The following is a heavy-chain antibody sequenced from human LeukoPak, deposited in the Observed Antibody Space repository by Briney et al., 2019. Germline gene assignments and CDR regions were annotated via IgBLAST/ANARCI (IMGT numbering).Heavy chain of an antibody. CDR2: INHSEST. Sequence: SETLSLTCAVYGGSFSGYYWSWIRQPPGKGLEWIGEINHSESTNYNLSLKSRVTISVDTSKNQFSLKLSSVTAADTAVYFCARDYGYSYGFGPWGQGTLVTVSS. J-gene: IGHJ5*02. CDR1: GGSFSGYY. V-gene: IGHV4-34*01. D-gene: IGHD5-18*01. CDR3: ARDYGYSYGFGP.